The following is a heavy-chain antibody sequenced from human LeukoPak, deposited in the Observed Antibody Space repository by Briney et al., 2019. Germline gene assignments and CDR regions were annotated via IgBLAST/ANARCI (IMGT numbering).Heavy chain of an antibody. J-gene: IGHJ4*02. CDR3: TRGTTGSQSFDS. D-gene: IGHD4-11*01. CDR1: AGSFGTYY. V-gene: IGHV4-59*01. Sequence: PSETLSLTCTVSAGSFGTYYWSWIRRPPGKGLEWIGYIYYTGTVIYNPSLMSRVTMSVDTSKHQFSLNVESLTAADTAVYFCTRGTTGSQSFDSWGQRTLVTVSS. CDR2: IYYTGTV.